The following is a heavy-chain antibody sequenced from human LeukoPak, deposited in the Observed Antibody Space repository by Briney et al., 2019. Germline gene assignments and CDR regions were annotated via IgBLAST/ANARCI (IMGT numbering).Heavy chain of an antibody. CDR3: AYHPQSNWFDP. J-gene: IGHJ5*02. CDR2: IIPIFGTA. V-gene: IGHV1-69*05. Sequence: GASVKVSCKASGGTFSSYAISWVRQAPGQGLEWMGGIIPIFGTANYAQKFQGRVTITTDESMSTAYMELSSLRSEDTAVYYCAYHPQSNWFDPWGQGTLVTVSS. CDR1: GGTFSSYA.